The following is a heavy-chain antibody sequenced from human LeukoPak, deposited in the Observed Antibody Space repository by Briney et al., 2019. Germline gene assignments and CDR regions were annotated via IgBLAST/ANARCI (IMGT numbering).Heavy chain of an antibody. CDR3: ARDRLAVAGRGG. V-gene: IGHV1-2*06. J-gene: IGHJ4*02. CDR2: INANSGGT. CDR1: GYTFTDYD. D-gene: IGHD6-13*01. Sequence: ASVKVSCKASGYTFTDYDIHWVRQAPGRGLEWMGRINANSGGTKYAQRFQGRVIMNRDTSISTVYMELTSLTSDDTAVYYCARDRLAVAGRGGWGQGTLVTASS.